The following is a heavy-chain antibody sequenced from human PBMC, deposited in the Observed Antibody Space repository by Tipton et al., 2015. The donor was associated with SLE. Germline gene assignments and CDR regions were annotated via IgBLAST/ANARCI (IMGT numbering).Heavy chain of an antibody. CDR2: ISYSGGT. Sequence: LRLSCSVSGDFLTTSVYYWGWIRQHPVMGLEWVGHISYSGGTYYNPSLKSQLVMSVDTSNSHFSLRLNSVTAADTAVYYCARLSGNYYFYMDVWGKGTTVTVSS. V-gene: IGHV4-31*01. CDR3: ARLSGNYYFYMDV. D-gene: IGHD1-14*01. J-gene: IGHJ6*03. CDR1: GDFLTTSVYY.